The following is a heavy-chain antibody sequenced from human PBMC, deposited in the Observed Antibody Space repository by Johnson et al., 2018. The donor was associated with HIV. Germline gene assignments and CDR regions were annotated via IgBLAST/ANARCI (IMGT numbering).Heavy chain of an antibody. Sequence: VQLVESGGGVVQPGRSLRLSCAASGFIFSSHGMHWVRQAPGKGLEWVSYISSSGSTIYYADSVKGRFTISRDNAKNSLYLQMNSLRAEDTAVYYCARELVRYAFDIWGQGTMVTVSS. V-gene: IGHV3-48*04. CDR2: ISSSGSTI. CDR3: ARELVRYAFDI. J-gene: IGHJ3*02. D-gene: IGHD3-9*01. CDR1: GFIFSSHG.